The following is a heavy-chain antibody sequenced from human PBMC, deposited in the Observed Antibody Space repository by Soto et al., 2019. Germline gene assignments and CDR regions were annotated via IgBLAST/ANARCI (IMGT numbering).Heavy chain of an antibody. CDR1: GFTFSGYG. CDR3: ARDGVGATTYFGYFDS. D-gene: IGHD1-26*01. V-gene: IGHV3-33*01. Sequence: QVQLVESGGGVVQPGRSLRLSCAASGFTFSGYGMHWVRQAPGKGLEWVAVTRHDGSNTYYADSVRGRFTISRDNSKKTLNLQMNSLRAEDTAVYYCARDGVGATTYFGYFDSWGQGTLVTVSS. CDR2: TRHDGSNT. J-gene: IGHJ4*02.